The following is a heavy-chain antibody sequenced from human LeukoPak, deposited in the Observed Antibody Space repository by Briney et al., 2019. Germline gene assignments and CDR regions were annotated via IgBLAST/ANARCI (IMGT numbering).Heavy chain of an antibody. V-gene: IGHV3-21*01. CDR1: GFTFSSYS. CDR2: ISSSSSYI. J-gene: IGHJ4*02. D-gene: IGHD6-19*01. Sequence: GGSLRLSCAASGFTFSSYSMNWVRQAPGKGLEWVSSISSSSSYIYYADSVKGRFTISRDNAKNSLYLQMNSLRAEDTAVYYCARDYLAYSSGWCKSTVPPYYFDYWGQGTLVTVSS. CDR3: ARDYLAYSSGWCKSTVPPYYFDY.